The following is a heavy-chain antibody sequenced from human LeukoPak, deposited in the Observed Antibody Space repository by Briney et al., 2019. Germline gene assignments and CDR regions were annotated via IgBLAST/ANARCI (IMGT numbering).Heavy chain of an antibody. CDR2: IYHSGST. D-gene: IGHD3-3*01. J-gene: IGHJ4*02. CDR1: GYSISSGYY. V-gene: IGHV4-38-2*01. Sequence: KPSETLSLTCAVSGYSISSGYYWGWIRQPPGKGLEWIGSIYHSGSTYYNPSLKSRVTISVGTSKNQFSLKLSSVTAADTAVYYCARLLREWLNFDYWGQGTLVTVSS. CDR3: ARLLREWLNFDY.